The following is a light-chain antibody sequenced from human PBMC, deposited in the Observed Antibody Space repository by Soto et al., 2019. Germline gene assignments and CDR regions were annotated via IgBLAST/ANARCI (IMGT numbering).Light chain of an antibody. Sequence: QPVLTQPRSVSGSPGQSVTISCTGTSSDVGGYNYVSWYQQHPGKAPKLMIYDASKRPSGVPDRFSGSKSGNTASLTISGLQAEDEADYYCCSYAGSYSVVFGGGTKVTVL. CDR3: CSYAGSYSVV. CDR1: SSDVGGYNY. CDR2: DAS. V-gene: IGLV2-11*01. J-gene: IGLJ2*01.